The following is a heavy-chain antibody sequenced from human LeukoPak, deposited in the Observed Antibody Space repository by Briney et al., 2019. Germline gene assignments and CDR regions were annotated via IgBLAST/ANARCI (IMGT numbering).Heavy chain of an antibody. CDR3: ARHGSIAVAGHFDY. J-gene: IGHJ4*02. D-gene: IGHD6-19*01. CDR1: GGSISSLSYY. Sequence: SETLSLTCTVSGGSISSLSYYWSWIRQPAGKGLEWIGRIYNSGSTNYNPSLKSRVTISVDTSKNQFSLKLSSVTAADTAVYYCARHGSIAVAGHFDYWGQGTLVTVSS. CDR2: IYNSGST. V-gene: IGHV4-61*02.